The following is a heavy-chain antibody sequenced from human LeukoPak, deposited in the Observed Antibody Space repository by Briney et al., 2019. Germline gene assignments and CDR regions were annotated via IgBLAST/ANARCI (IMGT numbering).Heavy chain of an antibody. Sequence: PGGSLRLSCAASGFTFSSYSMNWVRQAPGKGLEWVSVIYSGGSTYYADSVEGRFTISRDNSKNTLYLQMNSLRAEDTAVYYCARDYYGSGSLYLDWGQGTLVTVSS. J-gene: IGHJ4*02. CDR2: IYSGGST. CDR3: ARDYYGSGSLYLD. V-gene: IGHV3-53*01. D-gene: IGHD3-10*01. CDR1: GFTFSSYS.